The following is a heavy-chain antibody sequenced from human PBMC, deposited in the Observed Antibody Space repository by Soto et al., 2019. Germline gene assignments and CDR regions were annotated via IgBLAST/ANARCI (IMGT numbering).Heavy chain of an antibody. J-gene: IGHJ4*02. V-gene: IGHV3-21*04. Sequence: AGGSLRLSCAASGFTFSSYSMNWVRQAPGKGLEWVSSISSSSSYIYYADSVKGRFTISRGSAKNSLFLQMDSLRAEDTAVYYCARLRKGGYCDYWGQGSLVTVSS. CDR2: ISSSSSYI. CDR3: ARLRKGGYCDY. CDR1: GFTFSSYS. D-gene: IGHD1-26*01.